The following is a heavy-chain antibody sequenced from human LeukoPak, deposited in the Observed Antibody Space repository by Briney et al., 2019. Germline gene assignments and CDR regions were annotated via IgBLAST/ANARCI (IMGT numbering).Heavy chain of an antibody. Sequence: PGGSLRLSCEASGFTFSSYWMSWVRQAPGKGLEWVANIRDDGGEIYYVDSVKGRFTISRDNAKNSLYLQMNSLRAEDTAVYYCARESAPEWYFDLWGRGTLVTVSS. V-gene: IGHV3-7*01. CDR2: IRDDGGEI. CDR1: GFTFSSYW. J-gene: IGHJ2*01. CDR3: ARESAPEWYFDL.